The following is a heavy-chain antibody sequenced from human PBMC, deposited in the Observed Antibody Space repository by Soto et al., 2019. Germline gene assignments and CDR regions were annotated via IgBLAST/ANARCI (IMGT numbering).Heavy chain of an antibody. D-gene: IGHD5-12*01. V-gene: IGHV3-30*04. J-gene: IGHJ4*02. CDR2: ISYDGRDE. Sequence: GESLKISCAASGFTFSSYAVQWVRQAPGKGLEWVAIISYDGRDEDYADSVKGRFTISRDNSRSTLYLQMNSLRPEDTAVYYCAKGRGYSGYFNGETDSWGQGILVTVSS. CDR1: GFTFSSYA. CDR3: AKGRGYSGYFNGETDS.